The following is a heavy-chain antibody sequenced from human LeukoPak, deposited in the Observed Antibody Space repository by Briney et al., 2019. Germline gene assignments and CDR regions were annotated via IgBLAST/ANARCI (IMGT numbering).Heavy chain of an antibody. CDR1: GFTFSSYS. CDR2: ISSSSSTI. Sequence: GGSLRLSCAASGFTFSSYSMNWVRQAPGKGLEWVSYISSSSSTIYYADSVKGRFTISRDNAKNSLYLQMNSLRAEDTAVYYCARDRGFRGIDTVTTYWFDPWGQGTLVTVSS. J-gene: IGHJ5*02. V-gene: IGHV3-48*04. CDR3: ARDRGFRGIDTVTTYWFDP. D-gene: IGHD4-11*01.